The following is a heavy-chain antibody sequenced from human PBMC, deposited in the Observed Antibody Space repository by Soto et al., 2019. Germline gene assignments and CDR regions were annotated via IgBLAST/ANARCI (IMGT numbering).Heavy chain of an antibody. CDR3: TCGNYGDHSIFH. CDR1: GFACRSYN. D-gene: IGHD4-17*01. Sequence: GGFLIRSCAASGFACRSYNMNWVRQAPGKGLEWVSSISDTSNNIYYTDSLKGRFTISRDNAKNSLYLQMNSLRAEETAVYYCTCGNYGDHSIFHWGQGTLVSVSS. CDR2: ISDTSNNI. V-gene: IGHV3-21*01. J-gene: IGHJ4*02.